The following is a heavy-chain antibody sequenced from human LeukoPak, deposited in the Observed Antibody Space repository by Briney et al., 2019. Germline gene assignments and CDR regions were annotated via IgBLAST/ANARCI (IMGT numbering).Heavy chain of an antibody. CDR1: GYSFSSNW. D-gene: IGHD4-17*01. CDR3: ARPVTTPEYYYYGMDV. Sequence: GESLKISCKGSGYSFSSNWIGWVRQMPGKGLEWMGIIYPGDSDTRYSQSFQGQVTISADKSISTAYLQWSSLKASDTAMYYCARPVTTPEYYYYGMDVWGKGTTVTVSS. CDR2: IYPGDSDT. J-gene: IGHJ6*04. V-gene: IGHV5-51*01.